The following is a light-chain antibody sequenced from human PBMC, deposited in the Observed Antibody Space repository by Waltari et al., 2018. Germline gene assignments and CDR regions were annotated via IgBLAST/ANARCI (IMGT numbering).Light chain of an antibody. V-gene: IGLV6-57*04. CDR2: KDN. Sequence: NFVLTQPHSVSGSPGRTVTISCTRSRGSITSDFVQWYRLRPGSAPTTIIYKDNQRPSGLPDRFSGSIDTSSNSASLTISGLTTEDEADYYCQTCDTTVLIFGGGTQLTVL. J-gene: IGLJ2*01. CDR3: QTCDTTVLI. CDR1: RGSITSDF.